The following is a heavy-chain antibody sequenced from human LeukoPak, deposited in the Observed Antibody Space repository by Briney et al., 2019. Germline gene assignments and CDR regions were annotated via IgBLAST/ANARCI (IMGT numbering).Heavy chain of an antibody. V-gene: IGHV3-30*04. CDR3: ARADWSGSHNWFDP. CDR2: ISYDGSNK. CDR1: GFTFSSYA. Sequence: GRSLRLSCAASGFTFSSYAMHWVRQAPGKGLEWVAVISYDGSNKYYADSVKGRFTISRDNSKNTLYLQMNSLRAEDTAVYYCARADWSGSHNWFDPWGQGTLVTVSS. D-gene: IGHD3-3*01. J-gene: IGHJ5*02.